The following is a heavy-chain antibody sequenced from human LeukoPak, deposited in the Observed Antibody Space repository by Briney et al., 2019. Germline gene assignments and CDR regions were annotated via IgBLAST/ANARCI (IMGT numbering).Heavy chain of an antibody. V-gene: IGHV4-39*07. CDR1: GGSISSSSYY. Sequence: SETLSLTCTVSGGSISSSSYYWGWIRQPPGKGLEWIGSIYYSGSTYYNPSLKSRVTISVDTSKNQFSLKLSSVTAADTAVYYCAARRDIVVVTESDRGNDAFDIWGQGTMVTVSS. CDR2: IYYSGST. D-gene: IGHD2-21*02. CDR3: AARRDIVVVTESDRGNDAFDI. J-gene: IGHJ3*02.